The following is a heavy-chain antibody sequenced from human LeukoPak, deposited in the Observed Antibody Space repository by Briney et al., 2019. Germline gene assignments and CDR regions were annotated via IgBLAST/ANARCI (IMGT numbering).Heavy chain of an antibody. Sequence: GGSLRLSCAASGFTFSSYAMSWVRQAPGKGLEWVSAISSSGGSSYYADSVKGRFTISRDNSKNTLYLQMNSLRAEDTAVYYCARETDGSWFDPWGQGTLVTVSS. V-gene: IGHV3-23*01. CDR2: ISSSGGSS. J-gene: IGHJ5*02. CDR1: GFTFSSYA. CDR3: ARETDGSWFDP. D-gene: IGHD1-14*01.